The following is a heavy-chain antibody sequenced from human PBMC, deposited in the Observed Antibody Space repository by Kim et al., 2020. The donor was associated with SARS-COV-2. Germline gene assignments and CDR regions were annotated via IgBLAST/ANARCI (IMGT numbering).Heavy chain of an antibody. V-gene: IGHV4-39*01. D-gene: IGHD3-10*01. CDR3: ARHFGRLLHGVSGAEYFDY. Sequence: SETLSLTCTVSGGSISSSSYYWGWIRQPPGKGLEWIGSIYYSGSTYYNPTLKSRVTISVDTSKNQFSLKLSSVTAADTAVYYCARHFGRLLHGVSGAEYFDYWGQGTLVTVSS. CDR2: IYYSGST. CDR1: GGSISSSSYY. J-gene: IGHJ4*02.